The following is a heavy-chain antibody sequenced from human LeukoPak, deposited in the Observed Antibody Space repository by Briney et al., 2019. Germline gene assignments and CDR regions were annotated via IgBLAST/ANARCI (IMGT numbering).Heavy chain of an antibody. Sequence: ASVKVSCKASGGTFISYAISWVRQAPGQGLEWMGGIIPIFGTANYAQKSQGRVTITADESTSTAYMELSSLRSEDTAVYYCASGYCSSTSCYHFDPWGQGTLVTVSS. CDR1: GGTFISYA. V-gene: IGHV1-69*13. D-gene: IGHD2-2*01. CDR2: IIPIFGTA. J-gene: IGHJ5*02. CDR3: ASGYCSSTSCYHFDP.